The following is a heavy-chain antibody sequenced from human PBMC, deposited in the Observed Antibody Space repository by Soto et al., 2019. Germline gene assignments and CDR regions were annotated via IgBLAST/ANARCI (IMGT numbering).Heavy chain of an antibody. D-gene: IGHD3-22*01. J-gene: IGHJ4*02. CDR2: IYHSGST. CDR3: ARIHYDSSGYSIRGFDY. V-gene: IGHV4-30-2*01. Sequence: PSETLSLTCAVSGGSISIGGYSWSWIRQPPGKGLEWIGYIYHSGSTYYNPSLKSRVTISVDTSKNQFSLKLSSVTAADTAVYYCARIHYDSSGYSIRGFDYWGQGTLVTVSS. CDR1: GGSISIGGYS.